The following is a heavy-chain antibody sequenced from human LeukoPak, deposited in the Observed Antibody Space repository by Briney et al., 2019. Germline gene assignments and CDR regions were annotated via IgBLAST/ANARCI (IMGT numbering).Heavy chain of an antibody. D-gene: IGHD4-17*01. Sequence: ASVKVSCKASGYTFNGYYIHWVRQAPGQGLEWMGWTNPNTGGTNYAQKFQGRVTMTRDTSIRTAHMELSRLRSDDTAVFYCARGIYGDYYMDVWGKGTTVTISS. J-gene: IGHJ6*03. CDR1: GYTFNGYY. CDR3: ARGIYGDYYMDV. CDR2: TNPNTGGT. V-gene: IGHV1-2*02.